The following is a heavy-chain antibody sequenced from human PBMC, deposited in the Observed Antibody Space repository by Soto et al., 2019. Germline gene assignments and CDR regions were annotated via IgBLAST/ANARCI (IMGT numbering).Heavy chain of an antibody. CDR3: ARVGRKSGDYTPGWFDP. Sequence: PSETLSLTCSVSGASITSGDYYWSWIRQPPGGGLEWIGYIYYSGTTYYNPSLESRLSMSVDTSKNQFSLRLHSVTAADTAVYSCARVGRKSGDYTPGWFDPWGQGSLVTVS. D-gene: IGHD3-3*01. CDR2: IYYSGTT. CDR1: GASITSGDYY. J-gene: IGHJ5*02. V-gene: IGHV4-30-4*01.